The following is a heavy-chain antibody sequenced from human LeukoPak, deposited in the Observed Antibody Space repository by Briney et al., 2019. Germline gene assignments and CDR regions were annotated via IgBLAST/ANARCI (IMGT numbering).Heavy chain of an antibody. J-gene: IGHJ3*02. CDR1: GYSISSGYY. D-gene: IGHD3-10*01. Sequence: SETLSLTCAVSGYSISSGYYWGCIRQPPGKGLEWIGNIYQSGSTYSNPSLKSRVTISVDTSKNHFSLKLTSVTAADTAVYYCARTYYYGSGSYQDSYGFDIWGQGTVVTVAS. CDR2: IYQSGST. V-gene: IGHV4-38-2*01. CDR3: ARTYYYGSGSYQDSYGFDI.